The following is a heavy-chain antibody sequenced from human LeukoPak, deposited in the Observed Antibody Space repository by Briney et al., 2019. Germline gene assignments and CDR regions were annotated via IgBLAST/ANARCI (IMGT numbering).Heavy chain of an antibody. J-gene: IGHJ4*02. CDR1: GGSFSGYY. CDR3: ARLLDREGAPTLDY. D-gene: IGHD1-1*01. Sequence: TTSETLSLTCAVYGGSFSGYYWSWIRQPRGKGLEWIGEINHSGSTNYNPSLKSRVTISKDTSKNQFSLKLSSVTAADTAVYYSARLLDREGAPTLDYWGQGTLVTVSS. CDR2: INHSGST. V-gene: IGHV4-34*01.